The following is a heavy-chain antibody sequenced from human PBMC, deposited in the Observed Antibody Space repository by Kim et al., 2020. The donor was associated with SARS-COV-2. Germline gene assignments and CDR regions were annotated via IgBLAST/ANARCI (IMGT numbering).Heavy chain of an antibody. V-gene: IGHV4-59*01. Sequence: KYHPSLKSRVIISVDTSKNQFCLNLSSMTAADTAVYYCTRVVAAVDDYFDPWGQGTLVTVSS. D-gene: IGHD2-2*01. J-gene: IGHJ5*02. CDR3: TRVVAAVDDYFDP.